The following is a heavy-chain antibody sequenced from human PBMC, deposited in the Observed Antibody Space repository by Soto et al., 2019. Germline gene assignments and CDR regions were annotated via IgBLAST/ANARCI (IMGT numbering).Heavy chain of an antibody. V-gene: IGHV1-69*06. Sequence: QVQLVQSGAEVKKPGSSVKVSCKASGGTFSSYAISWVRQAPGQGLEWMGGFFPFLGKANYAQKFQGRVKITADKATSTAYMELSSLRSEDTAVYYCARDLGVPYYYDSSGYYDYYYYGMDVWGQGTTVTVSS. CDR3: ARDLGVPYYYDSSGYYDYYYYGMDV. CDR1: GGTFSSYA. J-gene: IGHJ6*02. D-gene: IGHD3-22*01. CDR2: FFPFLGKA.